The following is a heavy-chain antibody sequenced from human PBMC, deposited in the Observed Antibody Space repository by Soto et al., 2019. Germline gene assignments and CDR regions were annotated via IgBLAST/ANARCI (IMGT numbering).Heavy chain of an antibody. CDR3: SRDDRNPYYDILTGPRWFDP. D-gene: IGHD3-9*01. CDR1: GFTFDDYG. Sequence: PGGSLRLSCAASGFTFDDYGMSWVRQAPGKGLEWVSGINWNGGSTGYADSVKGRFTISRDNAKNSLYLQMNSLIAEDTAVYYCSRDDRNPYYDILTGPRWFDPWGQGTLVTVSS. V-gene: IGHV3-20*04. J-gene: IGHJ5*02. CDR2: INWNGGST.